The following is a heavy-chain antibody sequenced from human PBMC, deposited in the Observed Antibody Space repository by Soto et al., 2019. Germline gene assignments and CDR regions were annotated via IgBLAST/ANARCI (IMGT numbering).Heavy chain of an antibody. V-gene: IGHV4-31*03. CDR2: IYYSGST. J-gene: IGHJ6*02. CDR1: GGSISSGGYY. Sequence: QVQLQESGPGLVKPSQTLSLTCTVSGGSISSGGYYWSWIRQHPGKGLEWIGYIYYSGSTYYNPSLKSRVTISVDTSKNQFSLKLSSVTAADTAVYYCASSTLGYCSGGSCYSVLDYYYGMDVWCQGTTVTVSS. CDR3: ASSTLGYCSGGSCYSVLDYYYGMDV. D-gene: IGHD2-15*01.